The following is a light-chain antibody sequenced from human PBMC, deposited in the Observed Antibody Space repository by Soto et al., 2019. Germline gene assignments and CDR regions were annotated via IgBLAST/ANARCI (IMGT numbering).Light chain of an antibody. Sequence: EIVLKQSQGTLSLSPGERATLSCRASQSVSSSNLAWYQQKPGQAPRLLIHGVSTRATGIPDRFSGSGSGTDFTLTISRLEPEDVAVYYCQQYVTSQYIFGQGTKLEIK. V-gene: IGKV3-20*01. CDR2: GVS. J-gene: IGKJ2*01. CDR3: QQYVTSQYI. CDR1: QSVSSSN.